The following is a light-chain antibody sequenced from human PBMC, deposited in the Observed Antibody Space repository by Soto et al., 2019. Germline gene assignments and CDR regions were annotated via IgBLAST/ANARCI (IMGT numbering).Light chain of an antibody. Sequence: EILRTQSPATLSVSPGERATLSCRASQSVSSNLAWSHQRPGQAPRLLIYDASTRATSIPARFSGSGSGTEFTLTISSLQSEYFAVYYCQQYNSWPRTFGQGTKVEVK. CDR2: DAS. CDR3: QQYNSWPRT. CDR1: QSVSSN. V-gene: IGKV3-15*01. J-gene: IGKJ1*01.